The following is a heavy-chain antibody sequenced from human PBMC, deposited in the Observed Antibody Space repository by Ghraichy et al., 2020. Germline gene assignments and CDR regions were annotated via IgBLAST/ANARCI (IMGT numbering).Heavy chain of an antibody. CDR3: ARETYSGSYGGAFDI. V-gene: IGHV1-2*02. CDR2: INPNSGGT. CDR1: GYTFTGYY. J-gene: IGHJ3*02. D-gene: IGHD1-26*01. Sequence: ASVKVSCKASGYTFTGYYMHWVRQAPGQGLEWMGWINPNSGGTNYAQKFQGRVTMTRDTSISTAYMELSRLRSDDTAVYYCARETYSGSYGGAFDIWGQGTMVTVSS.